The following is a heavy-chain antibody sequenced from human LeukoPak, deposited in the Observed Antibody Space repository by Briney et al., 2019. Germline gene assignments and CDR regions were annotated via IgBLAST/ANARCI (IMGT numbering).Heavy chain of an antibody. D-gene: IGHD2-2*01. J-gene: IGHJ4*02. CDR3: ARVDCSSTSCYEFDY. Sequence: GGFLRLSCAASVFTFSDYYMSWIRQAPGKGLEWVSYIRSSGSTIYYADSVKGRFTISRDNAKNSLYLQMNSLRAEDTAVYYCARVDCSSTSCYEFDYWGQGTLVTVSS. CDR1: VFTFSDYY. CDR2: IRSSGSTI. V-gene: IGHV3-11*04.